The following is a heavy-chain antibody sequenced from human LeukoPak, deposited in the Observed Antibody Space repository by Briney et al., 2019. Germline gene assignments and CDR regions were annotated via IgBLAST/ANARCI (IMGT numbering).Heavy chain of an antibody. J-gene: IGHJ4*02. CDR3: ARRSLHFYDSSGYSQDTFFDY. CDR1: GYSIRNSNYY. D-gene: IGHD3-22*01. V-gene: IGHV4-39*02. CDR2: VYHSGST. Sequence: SETLSLTCTVSGYSIRNSNYYWAWIRQPPGKGLEWIANVYHSGSTDYNPSLESRVTISVDTSKNHFSLKLTSVTASDTAVYFCARRSLHFYDSSGYSQDTFFDYWGRGMLVTVSS.